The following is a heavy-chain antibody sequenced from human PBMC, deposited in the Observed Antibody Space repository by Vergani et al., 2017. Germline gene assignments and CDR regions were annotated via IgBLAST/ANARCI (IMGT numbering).Heavy chain of an antibody. CDR2: IRSKASGQAT. V-gene: IGHV3-49*03. CDR3: VRDQVTMLRGSDALDI. CDR1: GFTFGYYA. J-gene: IGHJ3*02. Sequence: EVQLVESGGDLVQPGRSLRLSCTASGFTFGYYAMDWFRQAPGQGLEWVGGIRSKASGQATIYAASVKGRFTIARDYSKSIAYLQMNNLQTEDTAMYYCVRDQVTMLRGSDALDIWGQGTMVTVSS. D-gene: IGHD3-10*01.